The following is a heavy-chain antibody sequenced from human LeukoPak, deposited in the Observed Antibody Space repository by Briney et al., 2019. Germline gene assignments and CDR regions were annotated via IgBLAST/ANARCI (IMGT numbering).Heavy chain of an antibody. D-gene: IGHD6-13*01. CDR3: ASAAIAAARIYYYMDV. Sequence: PPGGSLRLSCAASGFTVSSNYMSWVRQAPGKGLEWVSVIYSGGSTYYADSVKGRFTISRDNSKNTLYLQMNSLRAEDTAVYYCASAAIAAARIYYYMDVWGKGTTVTVSS. CDR1: GFTVSSNY. V-gene: IGHV3-53*01. CDR2: IYSGGST. J-gene: IGHJ6*03.